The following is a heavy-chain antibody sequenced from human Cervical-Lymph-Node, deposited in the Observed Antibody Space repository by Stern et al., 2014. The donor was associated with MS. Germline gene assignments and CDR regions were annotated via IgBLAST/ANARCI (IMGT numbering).Heavy chain of an antibody. CDR2: IYWDDDK. D-gene: IGHD2/OR15-2a*01. J-gene: IGHJ3*02. V-gene: IGHV2-5*02. CDR3: ATRRDSYFGAFDI. CDR1: GFSLSTSGVD. Sequence: QVTLRESGPTLVKPTQTLTLTCTFSGFSLSTSGVDVGWIRQPPGKALEWLALIYWDDDKRYSPSLKSRLTITKGTSKNHGVLPRPNMAPVDPATYSWATRRDSYFGAFDIWAKGQWSPSLQ.